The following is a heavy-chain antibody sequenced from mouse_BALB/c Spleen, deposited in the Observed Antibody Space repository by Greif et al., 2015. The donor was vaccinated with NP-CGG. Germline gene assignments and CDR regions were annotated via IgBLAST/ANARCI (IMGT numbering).Heavy chain of an antibody. V-gene: IGHV1-54*01. Sequence: QVQLQQSGAELVRPGTSVKVSCKASGYAFTNYLIEWVKQRPGQGLEWIGVINPGSGGTNYNEKFKGKATLTADKSSSTAYMQLSSLTSDDSAVYFCARGAARATGAMDYWGQGTSVTVSS. CDR1: GYAFTNYL. D-gene: IGHD3-1*01. CDR2: INPGSGGT. J-gene: IGHJ4*01. CDR3: ARGAARATGAMDY.